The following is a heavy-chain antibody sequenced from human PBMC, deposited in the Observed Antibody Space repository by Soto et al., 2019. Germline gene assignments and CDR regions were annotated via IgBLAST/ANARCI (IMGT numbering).Heavy chain of an antibody. CDR1: GFTFSSYA. D-gene: IGHD5-12*01. Sequence: GGSLRLSCSASGFTFSSYAMHWVRQAPGKGLEYVSAISSNGGSTYYADSVKGRFTISRDNSKNTLYLQMSSLRAEDTAVYYCVKVRYSGYDLTDNGHFDYWGQGTLVTVSS. V-gene: IGHV3-64D*08. CDR2: ISSNGGST. J-gene: IGHJ4*02. CDR3: VKVRYSGYDLTDNGHFDY.